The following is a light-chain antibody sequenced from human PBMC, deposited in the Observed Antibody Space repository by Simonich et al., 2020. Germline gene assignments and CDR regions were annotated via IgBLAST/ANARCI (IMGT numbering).Light chain of an antibody. CDR2: KDS. CDR1: VLAKKY. CDR3: YSAADNNQV. J-gene: IGLJ2*01. Sequence: SYELTQPSSVSVSPGQPARITCSGNVLAKKYARWFQQKPGQAPVLVIYKDSERPSGIPDRFSGSSSGTTVTLTISGAQVEDEADYYCYSAADNNQVFGGGTKLTVL. V-gene: IGLV3-27*01.